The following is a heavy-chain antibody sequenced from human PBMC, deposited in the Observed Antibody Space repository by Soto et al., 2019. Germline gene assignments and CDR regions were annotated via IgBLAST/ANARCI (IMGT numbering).Heavy chain of an antibody. CDR1: GFTFSSYA. J-gene: IGHJ6*02. D-gene: IGHD3-3*01. V-gene: IGHV3-23*01. CDR3: AKERITIFGVVINGMDV. Sequence: GSLRLSCAASGFTFSSYAMSWVRQAPGKGLEWVSAISGSGGSTYYADSVKGRFTISRDNSKNTLYLQMNSLRAEDTAVYYCAKERITIFGVVINGMDVWGQGTTVTVSS. CDR2: ISGSGGST.